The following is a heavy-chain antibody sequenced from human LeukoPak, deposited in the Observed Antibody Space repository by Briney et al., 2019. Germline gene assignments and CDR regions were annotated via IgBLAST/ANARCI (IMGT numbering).Heavy chain of an antibody. CDR2: ISGSGGST. CDR1: GFTFSSYA. V-gene: IGHV3-23*01. CDR3: AKDLKAYSSSWQYYFDY. J-gene: IGHJ4*02. Sequence: PGRSLRLSCAASGFTFSSYAMSWVRQAPGKGLEWVSAISGSGGSTYYADSVKGRFTISRDNSKNTLYLQMNSLRAEDTAVYYCAKDLKAYSSSWQYYFDYWGQGTLVTVSS. D-gene: IGHD6-13*01.